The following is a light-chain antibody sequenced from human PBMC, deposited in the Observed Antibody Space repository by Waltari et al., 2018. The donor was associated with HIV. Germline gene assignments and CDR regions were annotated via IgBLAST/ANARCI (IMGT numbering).Light chain of an antibody. CDR3: GTWERSLGGGV. Sequence: QSVLTQPPSVSAAPGQKVAISCSVSSSNIGTDYVSWYQHDPGTAPKLLIYDKERQPAETPDRCSGHKSGTSATLDITGRQIGGGADYYWGTWERSLGGGVFGGGTKLTVL. CDR2: DKE. V-gene: IGLV1-51*01. CDR1: SSNIGTDY. J-gene: IGLJ3*02.